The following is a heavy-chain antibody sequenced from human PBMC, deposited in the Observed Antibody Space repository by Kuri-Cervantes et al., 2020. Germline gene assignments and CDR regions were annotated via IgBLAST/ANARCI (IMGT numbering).Heavy chain of an antibody. V-gene: IGHV3-11*01. CDR2: ISSSGSTI. J-gene: IGHJ4*02. CDR3: ARASGSGSYDY. D-gene: IGHD3-10*01. Sequence: LSLTCAASGFTFSDHYMDWVRQAPGKGLEWVSYISSSGSTIYYADSVKGRFTISRDNAKNSLYLQMNSLRAEDTAVYYCARASGSGSYDYWGQGTLVTVSS. CDR1: GFTFSDHY.